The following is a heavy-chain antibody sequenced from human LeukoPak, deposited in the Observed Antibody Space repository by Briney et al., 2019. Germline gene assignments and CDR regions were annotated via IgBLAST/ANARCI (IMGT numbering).Heavy chain of an antibody. D-gene: IGHD2-2*02. CDR2: MNPNSGNT. V-gene: IGHV1-8*03. J-gene: IGHJ5*02. CDR1: GYTLTSYD. CDR3: ARGPFNIVVVPAAIPGYNWFDP. Sequence: AASVKVSCKASGYTLTSYDINWVRQATGQGLEWMGWMNPNSGNTGYAQKFQGRVTITRNTPICTAYMELSSLRSEDTAVYYCARGPFNIVVVPAAIPGYNWFDPWGQGTLVTVSS.